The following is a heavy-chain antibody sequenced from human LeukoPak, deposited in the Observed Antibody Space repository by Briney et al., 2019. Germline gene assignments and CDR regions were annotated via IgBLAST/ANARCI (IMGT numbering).Heavy chain of an antibody. Sequence: ASVKVSCKASGGTFSSYAISWVRQAPGQGLEWMGGIIPIFGTANYAQKFQGRVTITADESTSTAHMELSSLRSEDTAVYYCARDDITMVRGVRENWFDPWGQGTLVTVSS. D-gene: IGHD3-10*01. CDR1: GGTFSSYA. CDR3: ARDDITMVRGVRENWFDP. CDR2: IIPIFGTA. V-gene: IGHV1-69*13. J-gene: IGHJ5*02.